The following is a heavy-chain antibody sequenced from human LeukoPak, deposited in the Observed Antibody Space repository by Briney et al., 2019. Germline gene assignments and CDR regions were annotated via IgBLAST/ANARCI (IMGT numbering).Heavy chain of an antibody. CDR2: IYYSGST. CDR1: GASISSTDYY. D-gene: IGHD6-13*01. CDR3: ARSISGYSSSYLV. Sequence: SQTLSLTCTVSGASISSTDYYWTWIRQPPGEGLEWIGYIYYSGSTYYNPSLKRRVTMSLDTSKNHFSVKLSSVTAADTAVYYCARSISGYSSSYLVWGQGALVTVSS. J-gene: IGHJ4*02. V-gene: IGHV4-30-4*08.